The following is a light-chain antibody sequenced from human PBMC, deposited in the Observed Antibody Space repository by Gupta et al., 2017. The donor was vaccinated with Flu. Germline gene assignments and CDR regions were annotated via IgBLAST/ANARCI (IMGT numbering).Light chain of an antibody. CDR2: GAS. Sequence: GTLSLSPGERATLSCRARQSVSGSFLAWYQQKPGQAPRLLIYGASSRTTGIPDRFSGSGSETEFTLTISRLEPEDFAVYYCQHYSGSVWTFGQGTKVEIK. V-gene: IGKV3-20*01. CDR3: QHYSGSVWT. J-gene: IGKJ1*01. CDR1: QSVSGSF.